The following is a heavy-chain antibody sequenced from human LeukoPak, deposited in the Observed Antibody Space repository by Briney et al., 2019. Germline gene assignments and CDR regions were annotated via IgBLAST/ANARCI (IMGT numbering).Heavy chain of an antibody. Sequence: PGGSLRLSCAASGFTFSSYWMSWVRQAPGKGLEWVSSISNVGTTYYADSVKGRFTISRDNSKDTVYLQMNSLRAEDTAVYHCAQGASPDCWGQGTRVTASS. J-gene: IGHJ4*02. CDR3: AQGASPDC. V-gene: IGHV3-23*01. CDR2: ISNVGTT. CDR1: GFTFSSYW.